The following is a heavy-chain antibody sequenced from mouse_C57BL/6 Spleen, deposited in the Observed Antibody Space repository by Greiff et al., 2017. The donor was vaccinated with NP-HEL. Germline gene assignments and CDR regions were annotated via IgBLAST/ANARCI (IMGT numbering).Heavy chain of an antibody. Sequence: QVQLKQSGAELVKPGASVKLSCKASGYTFTEYTIHWVKQRSGQGLEWIGWFYPGSGSIKYNEKFKDKATLTADKSSSTVYMELSRLTSEDSAVYFCARHGPPDPSYGQQAMDYWGQGTSVTVSS. J-gene: IGHJ4*01. V-gene: IGHV1-62-2*01. CDR3: ARHGPPDPSYGQQAMDY. D-gene: IGHD2-10*02. CDR1: GYTFTEYT. CDR2: FYPGSGSI.